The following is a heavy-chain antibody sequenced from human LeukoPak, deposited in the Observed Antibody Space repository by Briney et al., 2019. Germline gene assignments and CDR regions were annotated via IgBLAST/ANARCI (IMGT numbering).Heavy chain of an antibody. D-gene: IGHD2-2*01. CDR2: ISGSGGST. CDR1: GFTFSSYA. V-gene: IGHV3-23*01. J-gene: IGHJ4*02. Sequence: PGGSQRLSCAASGFTFSSYAMSWVRQAPGKGLEWVSAISGSGGSTYYADSVKGRFTISRDNSKNTLYLQMNSLRAEDTAVYYCAKDQDIVVVPAAIPVYYFDYWGQGTLVTVSS. CDR3: AKDQDIVVVPAAIPVYYFDY.